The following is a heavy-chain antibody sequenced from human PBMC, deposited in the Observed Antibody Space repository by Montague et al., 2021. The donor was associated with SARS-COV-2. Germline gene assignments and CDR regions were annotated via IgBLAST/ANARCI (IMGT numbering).Heavy chain of an antibody. CDR3: AHRRLHTGSFDY. Sequence: PALVKPTQTLTLTCTFSGFSLSTSGVGVGWIRQPPGKALEWLALIYWDDDKRYSPSLKGRLTITKDTSKNQVVLTVTNMDPVDTATYYCAHRRLHTGSFDYWGQGALVTVSS. D-gene: IGHD1-26*01. CDR2: IYWDDDK. CDR1: GFSLSTSGVG. J-gene: IGHJ4*02. V-gene: IGHV2-5*02.